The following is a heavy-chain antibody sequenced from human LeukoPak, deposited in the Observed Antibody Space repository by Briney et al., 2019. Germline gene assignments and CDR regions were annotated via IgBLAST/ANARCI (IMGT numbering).Heavy chain of an antibody. D-gene: IGHD1-1*01. J-gene: IGHJ4*02. CDR3: ARGYSPTLRTTGNDY. CDR2: MNPNSGNT. Sequence: ASVRVSCKASGYTFSSHDINWVRQATGQGLEWMGWMNPNSGNTGYAQKFQGRVIMTRDTSINTAYLEFYSLRSEDTAVYYCARGYSPTLRTTGNDYWGQGTLVTVSS. V-gene: IGHV1-8*01. CDR1: GYTFSSHD.